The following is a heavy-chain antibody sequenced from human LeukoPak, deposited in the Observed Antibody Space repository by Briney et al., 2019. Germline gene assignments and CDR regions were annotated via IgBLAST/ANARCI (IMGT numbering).Heavy chain of an antibody. D-gene: IGHD1-1*01. V-gene: IGHV3-30*02. Sequence: GGSLRLSCAASGFTFSSYGMHWVRQAPGKGLEWVAFIRYDGSNKYYADSVKGRFTISRDNSKNTLYLQMNSLRAEDTAVYYCAREGRPSTRALAWGQGTLVTVSS. CDR2: IRYDGSNK. CDR3: AREGRPSTRALA. CDR1: GFTFSSYG. J-gene: IGHJ5*02.